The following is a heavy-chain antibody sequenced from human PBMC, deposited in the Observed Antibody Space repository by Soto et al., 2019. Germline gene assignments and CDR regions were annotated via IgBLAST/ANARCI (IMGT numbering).Heavy chain of an antibody. CDR3: ASWTAVAKVFDY. J-gene: IGHJ4*02. CDR1: GGSISSGGYY. D-gene: IGHD6-19*01. V-gene: IGHV4-31*03. CDR2: IYYSGST. Sequence: SETLSLTCTVSGGSISSGGYYWSWIRQHPGKGLEWIGYIYYSGSTYYNPSLKSRVTISVDTSKNQFSLKLSSVTAADTAVYYCASWTAVAKVFDYWGQGTLVTVSS.